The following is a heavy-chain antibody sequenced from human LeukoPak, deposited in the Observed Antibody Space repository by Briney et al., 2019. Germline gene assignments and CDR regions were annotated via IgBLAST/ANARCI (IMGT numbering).Heavy chain of an antibody. V-gene: IGHV3-23*01. CDR1: GFTFSSSA. CDR3: AKDTAMVPTLFDY. Sequence: GGSLRLSCAASGFTFSSSAMSWVRQAPGKGLEWVADISGSGGSTYYADSVKGRFTISRDNSKNTLYLQMNSLRAEDTAVYYCAKDTAMVPTLFDYWGQGTLVAVSS. J-gene: IGHJ4*02. CDR2: ISGSGGST. D-gene: IGHD5-18*01.